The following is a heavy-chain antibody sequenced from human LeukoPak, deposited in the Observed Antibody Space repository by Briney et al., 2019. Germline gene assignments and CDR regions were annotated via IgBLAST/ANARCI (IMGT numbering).Heavy chain of an antibody. CDR1: GGSISPYY. CDR3: ARGGPLTVTTFDP. Sequence: SETLSLTCTVSGGSISPYYWSWIRQTPGKGLEWIGYILYSGTTTNYNPSLKSRVTISVDTSKNQFSLKLSSVTAADTAVYYCARGGPLTVTTFDPWGQGTLVTVSS. J-gene: IGHJ5*02. V-gene: IGHV4-59*01. CDR2: ILYSGTT. D-gene: IGHD4-17*01.